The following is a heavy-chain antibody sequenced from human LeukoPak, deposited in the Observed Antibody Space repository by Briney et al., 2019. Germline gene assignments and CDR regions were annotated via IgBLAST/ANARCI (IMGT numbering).Heavy chain of an antibody. Sequence: SETLSLTCTVSGGSISSGGYYWSWIRQPQGKGLECIGYIYHSGTTYYNPSLKSRVTISVDRSKNQFSLNLGSVTAADTALYYCVRAQYWAGAFDIWGQGTMVTVSS. D-gene: IGHD2-8*02. V-gene: IGHV4-30-2*01. CDR2: IYHSGTT. CDR1: GGSISSGGYY. CDR3: VRAQYWAGAFDI. J-gene: IGHJ3*02.